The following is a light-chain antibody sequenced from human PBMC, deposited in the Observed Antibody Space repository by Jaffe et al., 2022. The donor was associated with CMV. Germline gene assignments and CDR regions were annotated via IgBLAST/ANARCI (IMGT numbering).Light chain of an antibody. CDR1: QSVSSY. Sequence: EIVLTQSPATLSLSPGERATLSCRASQSVSSYLAWYQQKPGQAPRLLIYDASNRATGIPARFSGSGSGTDFTLTISSLEPEDFAVYYCQQRTWEITFGQGTRLEIK. V-gene: IGKV3-11*01. CDR3: QQRTWEIT. CDR2: DAS. J-gene: IGKJ5*01.